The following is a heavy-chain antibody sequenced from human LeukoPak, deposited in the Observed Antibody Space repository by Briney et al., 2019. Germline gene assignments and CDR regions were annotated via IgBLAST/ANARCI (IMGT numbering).Heavy chain of an antibody. V-gene: IGHV3-15*01. CDR1: GFTFSNAW. CDR2: IKSKTDGGTT. J-gene: IGHJ4*02. Sequence: PGGSLRLSCAASGFTFSNAWMSWVRQAPGKGLEWVGRIKSKTDGGTTDYAAPVKGRFTISRDNSKNTLYLQMNSLRAEDTAVYYCAKDGDDSIEHWGQGTLVTVSS. CDR3: AKDGDDSIEH. D-gene: IGHD3-22*01.